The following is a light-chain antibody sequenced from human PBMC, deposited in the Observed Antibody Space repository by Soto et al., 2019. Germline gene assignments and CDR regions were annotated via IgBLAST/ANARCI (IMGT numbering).Light chain of an antibody. CDR2: AVS. V-gene: IGLV2-14*01. CDR3: SSYTTSSTLLYV. Sequence: QSVLTQPASVSGSPGQSITISCTGTSSDVGGYNYVSWYQQHPGKAPKLMIYAVSNRPSGVSTRFSGSKSGNTASLTISGLQAEDEADCHCSSYTTSSTLLYVFGTGTKVTVL. J-gene: IGLJ1*01. CDR1: SSDVGGYNY.